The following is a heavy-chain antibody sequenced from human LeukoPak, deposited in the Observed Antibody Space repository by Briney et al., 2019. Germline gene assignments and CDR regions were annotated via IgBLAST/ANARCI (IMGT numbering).Heavy chain of an antibody. CDR3: ARGRVAPTS. CDR1: GASISSSSYY. V-gene: IGHV4-39*07. CDR2: INHSGST. J-gene: IGHJ4*02. D-gene: IGHD3-16*01. Sequence: SETLSLTCTVSGASISSSSYYWGWIRQPPGKGLEWIGEINHSGSTNYNPSLKSRVTISVDTSKNQFSLKLSSVTAADTAVYYCARGRVAPTSWGQGTLVTVSS.